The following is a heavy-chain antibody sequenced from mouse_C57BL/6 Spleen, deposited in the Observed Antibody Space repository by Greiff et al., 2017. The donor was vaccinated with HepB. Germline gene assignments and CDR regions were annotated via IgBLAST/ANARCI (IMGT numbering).Heavy chain of an antibody. J-gene: IGHJ3*01. D-gene: IGHD1-1*01. Sequence: QVQLQQSGAELVKPGASVKISCKASGYAFSSYWMNWVKQRPGKGLEWIGQIYPGDGDTNYNGKFKGKATLTADKSSSTAYMQLSSLTSEDSAVYVCARDDYGSSFLFAYWGQGTLVTVSA. V-gene: IGHV1-80*01. CDR1: GYAFSSYW. CDR3: ARDDYGSSFLFAY. CDR2: IYPGDGDT.